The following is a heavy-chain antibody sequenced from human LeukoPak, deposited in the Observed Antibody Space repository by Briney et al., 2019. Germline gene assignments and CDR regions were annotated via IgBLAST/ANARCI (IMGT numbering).Heavy chain of an antibody. CDR1: GFTFSSYS. Sequence: PGGSLRLFCAASGFTFSSYSMNWVRQPPGKGLEWIGEINHSGSTNYNPSLKSRVTISVDTSKNQFSLKLSSVTAADTAVYYCARRRGYGSGSYYNVWGQGTLVTVSS. J-gene: IGHJ4*02. D-gene: IGHD3-10*01. CDR2: INHSGST. CDR3: ARRRGYGSGSYYNV. V-gene: IGHV4-34*01.